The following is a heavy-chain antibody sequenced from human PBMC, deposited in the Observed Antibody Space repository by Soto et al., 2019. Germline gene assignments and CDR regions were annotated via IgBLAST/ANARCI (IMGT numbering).Heavy chain of an antibody. CDR2: TDYSRST. V-gene: IGHV4-39*02. CDR1: GGSISSSSYY. J-gene: IGHJ2*01. Sequence: QLQLQESGPGLVKPSENLSLTCTVSGGSISSSSYYWGWIRQPPGKGLEWIGSTDYSRSTYYNPSLKSRVTQAVDTSNNHCFMKLSSVTAADTAVYYCASHTPFIVLVPAAGWYFDLWGRGTLVTVSS. D-gene: IGHD2-2*01. CDR3: ASHTPFIVLVPAAGWYFDL.